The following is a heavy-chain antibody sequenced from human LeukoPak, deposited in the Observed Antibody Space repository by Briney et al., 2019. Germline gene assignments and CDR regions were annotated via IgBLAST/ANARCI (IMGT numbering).Heavy chain of an antibody. CDR2: INPSGGST. D-gene: IGHD2-21*01. CDR3: ARENSVAGFDP. V-gene: IGHV1-46*01. Sequence: ASVKVSCKASGYTFTGYYMHWVRQAPGQGLEWMGIINPSGGSTSYAQKFQGRVTMTRDMSTSTVYMELSSLRSEDTAVYYCARENSVAGFDPWGQGTLVTVSS. J-gene: IGHJ5*02. CDR1: GYTFTGYY.